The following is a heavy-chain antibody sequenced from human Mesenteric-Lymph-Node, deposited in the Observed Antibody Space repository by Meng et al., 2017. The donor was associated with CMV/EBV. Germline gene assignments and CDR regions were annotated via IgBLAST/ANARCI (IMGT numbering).Heavy chain of an antibody. V-gene: IGHV3-11*04. Sequence: GGSLRLSCAASGFTFSDYYMSWIRQAPGKGLEWVSYISSSGSTIYYADSVKGRFTISRDNAKNSLYLQMNSLRAEDTAVYYCARDSLIGVVKNYGMDVWGQGTTVTVSS. CDR2: ISSSGSTI. D-gene: IGHD3-3*01. J-gene: IGHJ6*02. CDR1: GFTFSDYY. CDR3: ARDSLIGVVKNYGMDV.